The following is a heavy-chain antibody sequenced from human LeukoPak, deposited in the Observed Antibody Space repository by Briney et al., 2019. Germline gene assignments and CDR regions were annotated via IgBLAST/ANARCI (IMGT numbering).Heavy chain of an antibody. Sequence: GGSLRLSCAASGFTFSSYDIHWVRQATGRGREWVSDIGTAGEIYYPSSVKVRFTISSRNAKKSLYLQSNSLRAGDTAVYYCAMAAYSSTWYSRYVVLWGRGTLVTVSS. V-gene: IGHV3-13*01. CDR2: IGTAGEI. D-gene: IGHD6-13*01. J-gene: IGHJ2*01. CDR3: AMAAYSSTWYSRYVVL. CDR1: GFTFSSYD.